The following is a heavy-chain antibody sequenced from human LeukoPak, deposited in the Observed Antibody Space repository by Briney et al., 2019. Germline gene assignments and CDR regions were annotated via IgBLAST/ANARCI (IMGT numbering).Heavy chain of an antibody. CDR1: GGSISSYD. Sequence: SETLSLTCTVSGGSISSYDWSWIRQPPGKGLEWIWYIYYSGNTNYSPSVKSRITMSVDTSKNQFSLKLTSVTAADTAVYYCARVGSGGYLDYWGQGTLVTVSS. CDR3: ARVGSGGYLDY. CDR2: IYYSGNT. J-gene: IGHJ4*02. V-gene: IGHV4-59*01. D-gene: IGHD3-10*01.